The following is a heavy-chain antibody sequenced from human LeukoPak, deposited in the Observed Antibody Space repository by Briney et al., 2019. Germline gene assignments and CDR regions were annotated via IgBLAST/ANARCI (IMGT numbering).Heavy chain of an antibody. CDR2: INHSGST. CDR1: GGSFSGYY. CDR3: ARGYSVAGLFQH. V-gene: IGHV4-34*01. J-gene: IGHJ1*01. Sequence: SETLSLTCAVYGGSFSGYYWSWIRQPPGKGLEWIGEINHSGSTNYNPSLKSRVTISVGTSKNQFSLKLSSVTAADTAVYYCARGYSVAGLFQHWGLGTLVTVSS. D-gene: IGHD6-19*01.